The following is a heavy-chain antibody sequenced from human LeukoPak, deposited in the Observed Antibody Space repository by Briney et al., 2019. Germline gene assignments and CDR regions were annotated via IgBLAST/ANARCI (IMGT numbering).Heavy chain of an antibody. Sequence: GGSLRLSCAVSGFTFSGFWMSWSRQAPGKGLEWVAVTSSDLNVKLYADSVKGRFTISRDNSRSTLYLQMNSLRPEDTAIYYCARAGYYGSGSPPSLYFDYWGQGTLVTVSS. CDR3: ARAGYYGSGSPPSLYFDY. CDR1: GFTFSGFW. CDR2: TSSDLNVK. D-gene: IGHD3-10*01. V-gene: IGHV3-30*03. J-gene: IGHJ4*02.